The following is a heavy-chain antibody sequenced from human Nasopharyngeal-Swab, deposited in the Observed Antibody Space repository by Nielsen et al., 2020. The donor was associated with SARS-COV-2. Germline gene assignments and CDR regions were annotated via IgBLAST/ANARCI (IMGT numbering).Heavy chain of an antibody. Sequence: SCAISGDSVSSHSAGWNWIRQSPSRGLEWLGRTLYRSKWYNDYAESVKSRIAVNPDTSKNQFSLQLNSVTPEDTAAYYCARGRDFSFDSWGQGTLVTASS. D-gene: IGHD3-3*01. CDR3: ARGRDFSFDS. J-gene: IGHJ4*02. CDR1: GDSVSSHSAG. CDR2: TLYRSKWYN. V-gene: IGHV6-1*01.